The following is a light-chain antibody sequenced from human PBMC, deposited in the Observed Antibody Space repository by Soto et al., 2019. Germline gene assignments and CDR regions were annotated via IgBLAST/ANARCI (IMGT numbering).Light chain of an antibody. Sequence: DIQMTQSPSSLSASVGDRVTIACQSSHDVSRNLNWFQQKPGEAPKLLIYDASNLERGVPSRFMASGSGTDFTFTISSLQPEDVATYYCQQYNSMLSFGGGTEIELK. CDR2: DAS. CDR3: QQYNSMLS. CDR1: HDVSRN. V-gene: IGKV1-33*01. J-gene: IGKJ4*01.